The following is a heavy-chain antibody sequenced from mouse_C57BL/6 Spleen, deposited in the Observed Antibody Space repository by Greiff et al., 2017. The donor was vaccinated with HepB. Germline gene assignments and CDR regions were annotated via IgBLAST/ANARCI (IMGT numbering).Heavy chain of an antibody. D-gene: IGHD6-1*01. CDR1: GFNIKDYY. V-gene: IGHV14-2*01. CDR2: IDPEDGDT. J-gene: IGHJ1*03. CDR3: ARERQGGWYFDV. Sequence: VQLQQSGAELVKPGASVKLSCTASGFNIKDYYMHWVKQRTEQGLEWIGRIDPEDGDTKYAPKFQGKATITADTSSNTAYLQLSSLTSEDTAVYYCARERQGGWYFDVWGTGTTVTVSS.